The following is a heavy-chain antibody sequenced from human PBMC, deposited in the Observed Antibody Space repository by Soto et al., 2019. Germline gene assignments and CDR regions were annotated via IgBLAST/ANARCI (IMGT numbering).Heavy chain of an antibody. CDR3: ARDFSMVIVAPGY. Sequence: PGGSLRLSCAASGFTFSSYAMHWVRQAPGKGLEGVGFIWYDGSNTFYAESVKGRFTISRDNSKNTVYLQINALRAEDTAVYYCARDFSMVIVAPGYWGQGTLVTVSS. CDR2: IWYDGSNT. V-gene: IGHV3-33*01. CDR1: GFTFSSYA. J-gene: IGHJ4*02. D-gene: IGHD3-16*02.